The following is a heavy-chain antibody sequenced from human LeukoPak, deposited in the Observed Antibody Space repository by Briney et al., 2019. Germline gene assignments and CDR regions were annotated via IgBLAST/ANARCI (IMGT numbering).Heavy chain of an antibody. V-gene: IGHV3-30*18. CDR2: ISYDGSNK. J-gene: IGHJ6*02. CDR3: AKLAGTTKYYYYGMDV. D-gene: IGHD1-7*01. CDR1: GFTFSSYG. Sequence: PGRSLRLSCVASGFTFSSYGMHWVRQAPGKGLEWVAVISYDGSNKYYADSVKGRFTISRDNSKNTLYLQMNSLRAEDTAVYYCAKLAGTTKYYYYGMDVWGQGTTVTVSS.